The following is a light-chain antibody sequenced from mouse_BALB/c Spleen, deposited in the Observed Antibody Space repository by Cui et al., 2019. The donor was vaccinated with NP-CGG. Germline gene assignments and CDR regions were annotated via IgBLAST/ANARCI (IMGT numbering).Light chain of an antibody. J-gene: IGLJ1*01. V-gene: IGLV1*01. CDR1: TGAVTISNY. CDR2: GTN. Sequence: QAVVTQDSALTTSTGETVTLTCRSSTGAVTISNYVNWVQEKPDHSFTSLIGGTNNRVPGVPARFSGSLIGDKAALTITGAQTEDETIYFCALWYSNHWVFGGGTKLTVL. CDR3: ALWYSNHWV.